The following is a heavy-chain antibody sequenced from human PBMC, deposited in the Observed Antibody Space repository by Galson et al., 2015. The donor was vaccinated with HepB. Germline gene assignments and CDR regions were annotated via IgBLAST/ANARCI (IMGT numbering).Heavy chain of an antibody. Sequence: SVKVSCKASGYTFPSHYIHWVRQAPGQGLEWMGIINPSSGSASYAQKFQGRVTMTRDTSTSTVHMELRSLRSEDAAVYYCTRDFYDGVWFDPWGQGTLVTVSS. J-gene: IGHJ5*02. CDR1: GYTFPSHY. CDR3: TRDFYDGVWFDP. V-gene: IGHV1-46*01. D-gene: IGHD3-16*01. CDR2: INPSSGSA.